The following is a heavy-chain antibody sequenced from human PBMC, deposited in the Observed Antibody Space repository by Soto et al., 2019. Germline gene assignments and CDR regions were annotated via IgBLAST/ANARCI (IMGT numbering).Heavy chain of an antibody. D-gene: IGHD3-10*01. CDR2: TYYRSKWYN. CDR3: ARDSGSYYKDYYYPYSMDV. CDR1: GDSVSSNSAA. Sequence: PSQTLSLTCAISGDSVSSNSAAWNWIRQSPSRGLEWLGRTYYRSKWYNDYAVSVKSRITINPDTSKNQFSLQLNSVTPEDTAVYYCARDSGSYYKDYYYPYSMDVSCQATTVTLSS. V-gene: IGHV6-1*01. J-gene: IGHJ6*02.